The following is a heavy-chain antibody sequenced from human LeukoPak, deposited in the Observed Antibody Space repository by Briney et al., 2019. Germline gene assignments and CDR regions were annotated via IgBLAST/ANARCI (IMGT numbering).Heavy chain of an antibody. CDR2: IYYSGST. J-gene: IGHJ6*02. D-gene: IGHD2-2*01. V-gene: IGHV4-39*07. Sequence: SETLSLTCTVSGGSISSSSYYWGWIRQPPGKGLEWIGSIYYSGSTYYNPSLKSRVTISVDTSKNQFSLKLSSVTAADTAVYYCARDSSAGSMDVWGQGTTVTVSS. CDR1: GGSISSSSYY. CDR3: ARDSSAGSMDV.